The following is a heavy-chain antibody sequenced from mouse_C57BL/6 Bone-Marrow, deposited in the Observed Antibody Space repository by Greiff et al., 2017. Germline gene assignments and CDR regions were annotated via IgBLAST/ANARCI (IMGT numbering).Heavy chain of an antibody. Sequence: VKLQESGPELVKPGASVKISCKASGYSFTSYYIHWVTQRPGQGLEWIGWIYPGSGNTKYNEKFKGKATLTADTSSSTAYMQLSSLTSEDSAVYYCASPSYDSNWYVDVWGTGTTVTVSA. D-gene: IGHD2-5*01. CDR3: ASPSYDSNWYVDV. CDR2: IYPGSGNT. J-gene: IGHJ1*03. V-gene: IGHV1-66*01. CDR1: GYSFTSYY.